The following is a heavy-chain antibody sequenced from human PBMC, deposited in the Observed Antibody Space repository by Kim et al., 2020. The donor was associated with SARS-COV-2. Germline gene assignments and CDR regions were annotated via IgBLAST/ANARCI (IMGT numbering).Heavy chain of an antibody. CDR1: GFTFSDYR. J-gene: IGHJ5*01. CDR3: VRDGGPGIWYPVFDY. D-gene: IGHD6-13*01. V-gene: IGHV3-48*01. CDR2: ISNDDGGI. Sequence: GGSLRLSCVASGFTFSDYRMSWFRQAPGKGLEWLSFISNDDGGIYYAYSVRGRFTVTSDDAKNSLFLQMHMMTVDATAAYYCVRDGGPGIWYPVFDYSG.